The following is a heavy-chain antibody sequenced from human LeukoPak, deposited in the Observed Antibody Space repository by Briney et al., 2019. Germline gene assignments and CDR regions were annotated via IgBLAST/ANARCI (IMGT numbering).Heavy chain of an antibody. D-gene: IGHD5-24*01. CDR1: GGSISSYY. J-gene: IGHJ4*02. CDR2: IYYSGST. Sequence: PSETLSLTCTVSGGSISSYYWSWIRQPPGKGLEWIGYIYYSGSTNYNPSLKSRVTISVDTSKNQFSLKLISVTAADTAVYYCATLRRDGLKGYFDYWGQGTLVTVSS. V-gene: IGHV4-59*01. CDR3: ATLRRDGLKGYFDY.